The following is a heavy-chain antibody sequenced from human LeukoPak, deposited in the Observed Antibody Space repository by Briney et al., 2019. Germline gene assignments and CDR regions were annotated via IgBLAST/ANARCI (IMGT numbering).Heavy chain of an antibody. CDR1: GFTFSSYS. CDR2: ISSSSSHI. V-gene: IGHV3-21*01. J-gene: IGHJ6*02. Sequence: PGGSLILSCAASGFTFSSYSMNWVRQAPGKGLEWVSSISSSSSHIYYADSVKGRFTISRDNAKNSLYLQMNSLRAEDTAVYYCASPACSSTSCYGWFYYGMDVWGQGTTVTVSS. CDR3: ASPACSSTSCYGWFYYGMDV. D-gene: IGHD2-2*01.